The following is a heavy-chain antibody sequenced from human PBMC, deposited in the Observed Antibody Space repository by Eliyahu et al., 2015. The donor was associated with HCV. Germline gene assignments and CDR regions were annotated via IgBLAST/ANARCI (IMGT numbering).Heavy chain of an antibody. J-gene: IGHJ6*02. CDR3: ASSRSTYSYFHYGMDV. D-gene: IGHD5-18*01. CDR2: ISYDGSDK. V-gene: IGHV3-30*03. Sequence: QVQLVESGGGVVQPGRSLRLSCEASGPSFRIVGMHWVRPAPGQGLEWVGVISYDGSDKFYGDSVKGRFSISRDNSKNLLYLEMNNLRVEDTAVYFCASSRSTYSYFHYGMDVWGRGTTVTVSS. CDR1: GPSFRIVG.